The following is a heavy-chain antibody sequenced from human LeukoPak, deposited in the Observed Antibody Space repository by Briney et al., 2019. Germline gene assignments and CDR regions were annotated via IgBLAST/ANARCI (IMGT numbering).Heavy chain of an antibody. Sequence: SETLSLTCTVSGGSISSYYWSWIRQPPGKGLEWIGYIYYSGSTNYNPSLKSRVTISVDTSKNQFSLKLSSVTAADTAVYYCACVGGDYAGTNWFEPCGEGTLVTVSS. V-gene: IGHV4-59*01. CDR3: ACVGGDYAGTNWFEP. CDR2: IYYSGST. D-gene: IGHD4-17*01. CDR1: GGSISSYY. J-gene: IGHJ5*02.